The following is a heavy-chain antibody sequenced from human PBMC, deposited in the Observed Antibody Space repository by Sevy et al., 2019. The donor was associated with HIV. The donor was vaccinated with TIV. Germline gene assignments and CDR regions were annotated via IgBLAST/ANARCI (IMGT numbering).Heavy chain of an antibody. CDR2: IYYSGST. Sequence: SETLSLTCTVSGGSISSYYWSWIRQPPGKGLEGIGNIYYSGSTNYNPSLKSRVTMSVDTSKNQFSLKLSSVTAADTAVYDCATSGIAEAGVFDYWGRGTLVTVSS. J-gene: IGHJ4*02. V-gene: IGHV4-59*01. CDR3: ATSGIAEAGVFDY. D-gene: IGHD6-13*01. CDR1: GGSISSYY.